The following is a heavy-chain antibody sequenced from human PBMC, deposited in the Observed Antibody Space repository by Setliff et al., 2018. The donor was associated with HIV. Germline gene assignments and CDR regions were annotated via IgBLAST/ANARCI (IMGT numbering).Heavy chain of an antibody. Sequence: PSETLSLNCTVSGGSASNSRYYWAWIRQPPGKGLEYIGSIYYNEKTYYSPSLKNRVTISIDTSKNQFSLNLTSVTAADSAVYYCASRVYYYDSNNFLREEGFDPWGQGTLVTVSS. CDR3: ASRVYYYDSNNFLREEGFDP. J-gene: IGHJ5*02. CDR2: IYYNEKT. CDR1: GGSASNSRYY. V-gene: IGHV4-39*01. D-gene: IGHD3-22*01.